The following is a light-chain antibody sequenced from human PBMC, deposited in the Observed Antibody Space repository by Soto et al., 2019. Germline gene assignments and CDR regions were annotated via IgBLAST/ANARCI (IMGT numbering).Light chain of an antibody. V-gene: IGLV1-44*01. CDR3: AAWYGSLNGWV. CDR2: SND. J-gene: IGLJ2*01. CDR1: SSNIGSNT. Sequence: QSVLTQAPSASGTPGQRVTISCFGSSSNIGSNTVSWYQQVPGTAPKLLIYSNDQRPSGVPDRFSGSKSGTSASLAIGGLQSEDEADYYCAAWYGSLNGWVFGGGTKVTVL.